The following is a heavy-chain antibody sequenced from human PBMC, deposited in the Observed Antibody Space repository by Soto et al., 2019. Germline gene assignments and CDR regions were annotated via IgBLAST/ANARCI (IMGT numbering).Heavy chain of an antibody. Sequence: ASVKVSCKASGYTFTSYGISWVRQAPGQGLEWMGWISAYNGNTNYAQKLQGRVTMTTDTSTSTAYMELRSLRSDDTAVYYCARRGVLYYYYYYMDVWGKGTTVTVSS. D-gene: IGHD3-10*01. CDR3: ARRGVLYYYYYYMDV. J-gene: IGHJ6*03. V-gene: IGHV1-18*01. CDR1: GYTFTSYG. CDR2: ISAYNGNT.